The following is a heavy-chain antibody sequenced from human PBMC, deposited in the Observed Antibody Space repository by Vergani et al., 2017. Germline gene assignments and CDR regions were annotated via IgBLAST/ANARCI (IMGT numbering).Heavy chain of an antibody. V-gene: IGHV4-34*02. CDR1: GGSFSGYY. CDR2: INQGGRT. Sequence: QVQLQQWGAGLLKPSETLSLTCAVYGGSFSGYYWSWIRQPPGKGLEWIGEINQGGRTNYNPSLKSRVTISVDTSKNQFSLKLSSVTAADTAVYYCARMGGYDEGDAFRIGYFDSWGPGILVTVSS. D-gene: IGHD3-22*01. CDR3: ARMGGYDEGDAFRIGYFDS. J-gene: IGHJ4*02.